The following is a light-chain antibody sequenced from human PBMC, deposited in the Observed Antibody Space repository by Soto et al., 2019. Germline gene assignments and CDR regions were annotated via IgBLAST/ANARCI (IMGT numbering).Light chain of an antibody. Sequence: QSVLAQPASVSGSRGQSITLSCTGTSSDVGRYNYVSWFQQHPGKVPKLIIYDVNNWPSGVSDRFSGSKSATSASLAITGLQAEDEADYYCQSYDSSLRIYVFGSGTKVTVL. J-gene: IGLJ1*01. V-gene: IGLV2-14*03. CDR1: SSDVGRYNY. CDR2: DVN. CDR3: QSYDSSLRIYV.